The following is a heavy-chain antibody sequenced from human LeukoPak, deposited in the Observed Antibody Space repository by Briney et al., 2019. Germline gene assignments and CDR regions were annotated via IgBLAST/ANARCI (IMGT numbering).Heavy chain of an antibody. CDR2: LCHDGGT. D-gene: IGHD5/OR15-5a*01. J-gene: IGHJ4*02. CDR3: ARRGSTTGWSFDY. Sequence: SETLSLTCTVTGFSITPDFVWGWIRQSPVKGLEWVGNLCHDGGTYYNPSLNGRVTMSVDTSRNQFSLSLKSVTAADTAVYFCARRGSTTGWSFDYWGQGSLVTVSS. V-gene: IGHV4-38-2*02. CDR1: GFSITPDFV.